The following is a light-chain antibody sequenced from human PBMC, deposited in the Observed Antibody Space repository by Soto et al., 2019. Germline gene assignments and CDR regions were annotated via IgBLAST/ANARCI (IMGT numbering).Light chain of an antibody. V-gene: IGKV3D-15*01. CDR2: GAS. CDR3: HQYNDWPPVT. Sequence: EVVLTQSPATLSLSPGERATLSCRASQSVSSYLAWYQQKPGQAPRLLIYGASSRATGIPDRFSRSGSGTEFTLTISSLQSEDFAVYYCHQYNDWPPVTFGGGTKVDIK. CDR1: QSVSSY. J-gene: IGKJ4*01.